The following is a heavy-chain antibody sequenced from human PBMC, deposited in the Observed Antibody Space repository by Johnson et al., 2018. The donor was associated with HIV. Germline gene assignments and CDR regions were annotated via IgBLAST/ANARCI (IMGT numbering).Heavy chain of an antibody. V-gene: IGHV3-30*03. CDR1: GFTFSSYG. CDR3: ASCSKQWLVRPNAFDI. J-gene: IGHJ3*02. CDR2: ISYDGSNK. Sequence: QVQLVESGGGVVQPGRSLRLSCAASGFTFSSYGMHWVRQAPGKGLEWVAVISYDGSNKYYADSVKGRFTISRDNSENTLYLQMNSLRAEDTAVYYCASCSKQWLVRPNAFDIWGQGTMVTVSS. D-gene: IGHD6-19*01.